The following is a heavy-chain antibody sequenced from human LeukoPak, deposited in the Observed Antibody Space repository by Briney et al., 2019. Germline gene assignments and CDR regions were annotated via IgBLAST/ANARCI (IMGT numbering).Heavy chain of an antibody. Sequence: GGSLRLSCAASGFTFSSYAMSWVRQAPGKGLEWVSAISGSGGSTYYADSVKGRFTISRDNAKNSLYLQMNSLRAEDTAVYYCARSVSRSYSAFDYWGQGTLVTVSS. J-gene: IGHJ4*02. D-gene: IGHD1-26*01. CDR3: ARSVSRSYSAFDY. CDR2: ISGSGGST. V-gene: IGHV3-23*01. CDR1: GFTFSSYA.